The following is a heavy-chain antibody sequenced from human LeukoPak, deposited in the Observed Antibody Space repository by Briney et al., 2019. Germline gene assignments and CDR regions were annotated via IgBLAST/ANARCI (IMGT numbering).Heavy chain of an antibody. CDR2: IYHSGST. CDR1: GGSISSSNW. D-gene: IGHD4-17*01. Sequence: SETLSLTCAVSGGSISSSNWWSWVRQPPGKGLEWIGEIYHSGSTNYNPSLKSRVTISVDKSKNQFSLKLSSVTAADTAVYYCARGNGDPRGDAFDIWGQGTMVTVSS. V-gene: IGHV4-4*02. CDR3: ARGNGDPRGDAFDI. J-gene: IGHJ3*02.